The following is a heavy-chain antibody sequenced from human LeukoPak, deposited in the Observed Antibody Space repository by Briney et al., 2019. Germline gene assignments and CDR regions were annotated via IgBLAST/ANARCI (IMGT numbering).Heavy chain of an antibody. D-gene: IGHD3-10*01. CDR3: ARVSLLWFVMDV. Sequence: GGSLRLSCAASGFTFSSYSMNWVRQAPGKGPEWVSSISSSSSYIYYADSVKGRFTISRDNAKNSLYLQMNSLRAEDTAVYYCARVSLLWFVMDVWGKGTTVTVSS. CDR2: ISSSSSYI. J-gene: IGHJ6*03. CDR1: GFTFSSYS. V-gene: IGHV3-21*01.